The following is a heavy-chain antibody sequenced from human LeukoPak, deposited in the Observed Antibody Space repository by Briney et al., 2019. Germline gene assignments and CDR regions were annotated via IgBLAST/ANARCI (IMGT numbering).Heavy chain of an antibody. CDR1: GGSISTYS. D-gene: IGHD2-21*02. J-gene: IGHJ4*02. CDR2: FSHIGST. V-gene: IGHV4-39*07. Sequence: SETLSLTCIVSGGSISTYSWGWIRQPPGKGLEWIGSFSHIGSTYYNPSLESRVTISLDTSKNQFSLKLSSVTAADTAVYYCARHKVGDFYNPSDYWGQGTLVTVSS. CDR3: ARHKVGDFYNPSDY.